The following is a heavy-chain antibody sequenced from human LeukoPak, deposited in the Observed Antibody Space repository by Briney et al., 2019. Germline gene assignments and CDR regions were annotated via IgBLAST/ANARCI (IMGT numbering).Heavy chain of an antibody. CDR3: ARGRASAFDY. CDR1: GDSLTSSGDA. CDR2: TYQRSKWSS. V-gene: IGHV6-1*01. D-gene: IGHD6-13*01. Sequence: SQTLSLTCVISGDSLTSSGDAWNWIRQSPSGRLEWLGRTYQRSKWSSDYALSVRSRITVDPDTSKNQFSLQLYSVTPEDTAVYYCARGRASAFDYWDQGTLVTVSS. J-gene: IGHJ4*02.